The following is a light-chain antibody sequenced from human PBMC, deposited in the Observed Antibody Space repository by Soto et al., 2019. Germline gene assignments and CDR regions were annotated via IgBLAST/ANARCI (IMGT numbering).Light chain of an antibody. CDR2: GAS. J-gene: IGKJ1*01. CDR1: QSVRSTY. CDR3: QQYGGSPWT. V-gene: IGKV3-20*01. Sequence: EIVLTQSPGTLSLSPGERATISCRASQSVRSTYLAWYQHKPGQAPRLLIYGASSRATPIPDRFSGTGSGTDFTLTISRLEPEDFAVYHCQQYGGSPWTFGQGTKVDIK.